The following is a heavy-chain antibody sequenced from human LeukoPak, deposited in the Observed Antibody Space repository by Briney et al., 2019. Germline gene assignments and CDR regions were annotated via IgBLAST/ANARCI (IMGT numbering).Heavy chain of an antibody. J-gene: IGHJ5*02. D-gene: IGHD6-19*01. CDR1: GFTFNSCS. Sequence: PGGSLRLSCAASGFTFNSCSMHWVRQAPGKGLEWVSYISGSSSTIYYADSVKGRFTISRDNSKNTLYLQMNSLRAEDTAVYYCARVVEQWLDGGWFDPWGQGTLVTVSS. CDR3: ARVVEQWLDGGWFDP. CDR2: ISGSSSTI. V-gene: IGHV3-48*01.